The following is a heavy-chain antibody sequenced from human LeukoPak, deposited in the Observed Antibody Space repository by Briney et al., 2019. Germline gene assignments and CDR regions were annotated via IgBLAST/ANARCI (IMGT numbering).Heavy chain of an antibody. J-gene: IGHJ6*02. CDR3: ARSDYQLLDYYYGMDV. CDR2: IYYSGST. D-gene: IGHD2-2*01. V-gene: IGHV4-59*01. CDR1: GGSISSYY. Sequence: SETLSLTCTVSGGSISSYYWSWLRQPPGKGLEWIGYIYYSGSTNYNPSLKSRVTISVDTSKNQFSLKLSSVTAADTAVYYCARSDYQLLDYYYGMDVWGQGTTVTVSS.